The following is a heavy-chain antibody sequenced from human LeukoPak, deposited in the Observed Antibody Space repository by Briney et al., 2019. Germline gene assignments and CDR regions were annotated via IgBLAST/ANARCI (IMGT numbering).Heavy chain of an antibody. CDR2: ISVYNGNT. CDR3: ARLGQLLVYYYYGIDV. CDR1: GYTFTSYG. V-gene: IGHV1-18*01. Sequence: AAVNVSCKASGYTFTSYGIIWVRQAPGQGLEWMGWISVYNGNTNYAQKLQGRVTMTTDTSTSTAYMEVRSLTSEETGVYYCARLGQLLVYYYYGIDVWGQGTTVTVSS. D-gene: IGHD6-19*01. J-gene: IGHJ6*02.